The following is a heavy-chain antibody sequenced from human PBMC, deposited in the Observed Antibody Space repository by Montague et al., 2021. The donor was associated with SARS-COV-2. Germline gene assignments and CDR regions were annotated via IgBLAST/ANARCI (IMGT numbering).Heavy chain of an antibody. CDR1: GGSISSSSYY. CDR3: AGSPPGIAAAGTVAAFDI. CDR2: IYYSGST. V-gene: IGHV4-39*01. J-gene: IGHJ3*02. D-gene: IGHD6-13*01. Sequence: SETLSLTCTVSGGSISSSSYYWGWIRQPPGKGLEWIGSIYYSGSTYYXXXFKSRVTISVDTSKNQFSLKLSSVTAADTAVYYCAGSPPGIAAAGTVAAFDIWGQGTMVTVSS.